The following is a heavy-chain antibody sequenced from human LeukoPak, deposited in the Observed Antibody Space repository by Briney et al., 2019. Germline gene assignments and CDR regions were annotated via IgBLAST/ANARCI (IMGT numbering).Heavy chain of an antibody. J-gene: IGHJ3*02. Sequence: GGSLRLSCAASGFTFSSYWMSWVRQAPGKGLEWVANIKQEGSEKYYVDSVKGRFTISRDNAQNSLYLQMNSLRAEDTAVYFCARDNGRNGFDIWGQGTMVTVSS. V-gene: IGHV3-7*01. CDR3: ARDNGRNGFDI. CDR1: GFTFSSYW. CDR2: IKQEGSEK.